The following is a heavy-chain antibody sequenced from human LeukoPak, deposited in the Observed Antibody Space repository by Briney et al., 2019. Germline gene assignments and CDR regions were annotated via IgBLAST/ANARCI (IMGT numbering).Heavy chain of an antibody. CDR1: GGSISSGSYY. V-gene: IGHV4-61*02. CDR3: ARAGRIVVDNWFDP. D-gene: IGHD3-22*01. J-gene: IGHJ5*02. CDR2: IYTSGST. Sequence: SQTLSLTXTVSGGSISSGSYYWSWIRQPAGEGLEWIGRIYTSGSTNYNPSLKSRVTISVDTSKNQFSLKLSSVTAADTAVYYCARAGRIVVDNWFDPWGQGTLVTVSS.